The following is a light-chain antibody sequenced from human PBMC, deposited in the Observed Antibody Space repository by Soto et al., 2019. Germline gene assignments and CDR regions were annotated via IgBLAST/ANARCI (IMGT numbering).Light chain of an antibody. CDR2: KTS. J-gene: IGKJ1*01. CDR1: QSISIW. Sequence: DIYMTQSPSTLSASVGDRVTITCRASQSISIWLAWYQQKPGKAPNLLIYKTSSLESGVPSRFSGSGSGTEFTLTISSLQPDDFATYYCQHWNDYSWTFGQGTKVEVK. CDR3: QHWNDYSWT. V-gene: IGKV1-5*03.